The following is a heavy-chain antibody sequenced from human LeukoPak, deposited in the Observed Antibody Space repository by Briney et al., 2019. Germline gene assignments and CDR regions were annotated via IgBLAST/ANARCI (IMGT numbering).Heavy chain of an antibody. CDR2: ITSSGDST. J-gene: IGHJ4*02. CDR1: GLTFSNYA. Sequence: GGSLRLSCAVSGLTFSNYAMSWVRQAPGKGLDWVSAITSSGDSTYYSDSVKGRFTVSRDNSKNTLYLQMNSLRAEDTAVYYCAKGGTIFRDGNNFSPAYWGQGTLVTVSS. V-gene: IGHV3-23*01. D-gene: IGHD5-24*01. CDR3: AKGGTIFRDGNNFSPAY.